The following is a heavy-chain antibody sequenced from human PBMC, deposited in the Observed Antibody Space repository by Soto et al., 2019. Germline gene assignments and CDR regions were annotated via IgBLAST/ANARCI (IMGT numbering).Heavy chain of an antibody. Sequence: QVQLQESGPGLVKPSGTLSITCAVSGGSISSGYWWNWVRQPPGKGLEWIGEIYHSGSTNYNPSLKSRVTISVDKSKTQFSLKLSSVTAADTAVYYCARYTATLRCFDYWGQGTLVTVSS. CDR3: ARYTATLRCFDY. J-gene: IGHJ4*02. CDR1: GGSISSGYW. V-gene: IGHV4-4*02. CDR2: IYHSGST. D-gene: IGHD4-17*01.